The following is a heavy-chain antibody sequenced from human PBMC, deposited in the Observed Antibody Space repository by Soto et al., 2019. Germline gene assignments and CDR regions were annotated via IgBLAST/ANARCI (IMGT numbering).Heavy chain of an antibody. CDR3: AKDGGLTETVHPVGWFDP. J-gene: IGHJ5*02. CDR2: INPANGNT. CDR1: GYNFTTYS. D-gene: IGHD3-16*01. V-gene: IGHV1-3*01. Sequence: QVHIVQSGAEVQKPGASVKISCTTSGYNFTTYSVHWLRQAPGHRLEWVGWINPANGNTRFSQNFPGRITITRDTSATTVYLELRRLRSGDTAIYYCAKDGGLTETVHPVGWFDPWGQGTLVTVSS.